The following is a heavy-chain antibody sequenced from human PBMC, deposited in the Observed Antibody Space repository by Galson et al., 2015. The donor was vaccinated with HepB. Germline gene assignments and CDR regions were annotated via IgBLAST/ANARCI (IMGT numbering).Heavy chain of an antibody. V-gene: IGHV3-21*01. J-gene: IGHJ4*02. CDR1: GFTFDDYP. D-gene: IGHD3-16*01. CDR2: LSGDSTYI. CDR3: TRGGVFQKEDDY. Sequence: SLRLSCATSGFTFDDYPMHWVRQGPGKGLEWVSSLSGDSTYIYHADSVKGRFTISRDNAKKSLYLQMNRLRADDTAVYYCTRGGVFQKEDDYWGQGTLVTVSS.